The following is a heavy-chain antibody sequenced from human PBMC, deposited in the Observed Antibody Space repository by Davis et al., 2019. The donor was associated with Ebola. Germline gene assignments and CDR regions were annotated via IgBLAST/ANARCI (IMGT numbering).Heavy chain of an antibody. CDR3: AREGRPTSEGGTEIPRF. V-gene: IGHV3-23*01. J-gene: IGHJ4*02. D-gene: IGHD5-24*01. CDR2: ISDGGYDT. CDR1: GFTFSSYS. Sequence: PGGSLRLSCAASGFTFSSYSMNWVRQVPGKGLEWVSTISDGGYDTYYADSVKGRFTISRDNSQSIMYLQLTNLRVEDTAIYFCAREGRPTSEGGTEIPRFWGRGTLVTVSS.